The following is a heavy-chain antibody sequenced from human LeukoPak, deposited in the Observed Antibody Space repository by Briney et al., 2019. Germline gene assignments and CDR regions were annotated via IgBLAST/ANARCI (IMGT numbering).Heavy chain of an antibody. CDR2: IIPIFGTA. CDR3: ARDTGDYYFDY. D-gene: IGHD1-14*01. V-gene: IGHV1-69*13. Sequence: SVKVSCKASGYTFTSYGISWVRQAPGQGLEWMGGIIPIFGTANYAQKFQGRVTITADESTSTAYMELSSLRSEDTAVYYCARDTGDYYFDYWGQGTLVTVSS. J-gene: IGHJ4*02. CDR1: GYTFTSYG.